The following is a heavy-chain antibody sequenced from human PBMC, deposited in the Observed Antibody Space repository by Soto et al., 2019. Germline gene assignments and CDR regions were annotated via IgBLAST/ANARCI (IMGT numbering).Heavy chain of an antibody. CDR2: ISDYNGNT. J-gene: IGHJ6*02. CDR1: GYIFHNYG. V-gene: IGHV1-18*01. D-gene: IGHD3-10*01. CDR3: AREGYYSGSESYSPPRYYGMDV. Sequence: ASARVSCKTSGYIFHNYGISWVRQAPGQGLEWMGWISDYNGNTKYAQKFQGRVTMATDTSTRTAYMELRSLRSDDTAVYYCAREGYYSGSESYSPPRYYGMDVWGQGTTVT.